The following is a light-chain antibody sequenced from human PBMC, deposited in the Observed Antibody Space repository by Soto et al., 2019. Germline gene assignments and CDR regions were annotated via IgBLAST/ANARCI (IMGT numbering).Light chain of an antibody. CDR2: TAS. CDR1: QGISSD. CDR3: QQYFSYPHT. V-gene: IGKV1-8*01. J-gene: IGKJ4*01. Sequence: AIRMTQSPSSFSASTGDRVTITCRASQGISSDLAWYQVKPGKAPRLLIYTASYLESGVPSRFSGSGSGTDFTLTISSLQSDDFAVYYCQQYFSYPHTFGGGTKVEIK.